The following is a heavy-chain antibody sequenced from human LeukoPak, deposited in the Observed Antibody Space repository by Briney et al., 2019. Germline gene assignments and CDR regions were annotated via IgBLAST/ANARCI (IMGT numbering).Heavy chain of an antibody. CDR3: ASENRRLFPFDY. V-gene: IGHV3-23*01. D-gene: IGHD3-22*01. J-gene: IGHJ4*02. CDR1: GFTFSSYA. CDR2: ISGSGGST. Sequence: GGSLRLSCAASGFTFSSYAMSWVRQAPGKGLEWVSAISGSGGSTYYADSVKGRFTISRNNSKNTLYLQINRLSAEDTAVYYCASENRRLFPFDYWGQGTLVTVSS.